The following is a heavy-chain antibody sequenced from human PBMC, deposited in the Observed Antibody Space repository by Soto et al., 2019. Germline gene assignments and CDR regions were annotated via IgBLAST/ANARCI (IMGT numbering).Heavy chain of an antibody. V-gene: IGHV4-39*01. CDR3: ARVYSGSYSDS. J-gene: IGHJ4*02. D-gene: IGHD1-26*01. CDR2: IYYSGST. CDR1: GGSISSSSYY. Sequence: SETLSLTCTVSGGSISSSSYYRGWRHQPPGKGLEWIGSIYYSGSTYYNPSLKSRVTISVDTSKNQFSLKLSSVTAADTAVYYCARVYSGSYSDSWGRGTLVTVSS.